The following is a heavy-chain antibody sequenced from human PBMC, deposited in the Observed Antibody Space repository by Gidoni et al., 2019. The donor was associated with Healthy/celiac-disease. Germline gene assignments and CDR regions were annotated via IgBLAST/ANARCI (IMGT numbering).Heavy chain of an antibody. Sequence: QVQLVHSVAEVKKPGASVQVSCQASGYTFTSYGISWVRQAPGQGLEWMGWISAYKGNTNYAQKLKGRVNMTTDTSTSTAYMERRSLRSDDTAVYDCARDLPYCTNGVCYRGAFDIWGQGTMVTVSS. CDR2: ISAYKGNT. J-gene: IGHJ3*02. V-gene: IGHV1-18*01. CDR1: GYTFTSYG. D-gene: IGHD2-8*01. CDR3: ARDLPYCTNGVCYRGAFDI.